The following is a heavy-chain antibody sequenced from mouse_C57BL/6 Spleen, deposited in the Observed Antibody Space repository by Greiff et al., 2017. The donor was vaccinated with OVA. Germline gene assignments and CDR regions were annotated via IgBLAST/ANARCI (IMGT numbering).Heavy chain of an antibody. J-gene: IGHJ2*01. CDR3: ATGYGSSPYYCDY. CDR2: IYPGDGDT. Sequence: VQLQQSGPELVKPGASVKISCKASGYAFSSSWMNWVKQRPGKGLEWIGRIYPGDGDTNYNGKFKGKATLTADKSSSTAYMQLSSLTSEDSAVYCCATGYGSSPYYCDYWGQGTTLTVSS. D-gene: IGHD1-1*01. CDR1: GYAFSSSW. V-gene: IGHV1-82*01.